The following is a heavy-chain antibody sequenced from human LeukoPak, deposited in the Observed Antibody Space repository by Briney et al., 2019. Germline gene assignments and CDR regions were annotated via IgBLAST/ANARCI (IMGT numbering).Heavy chain of an antibody. Sequence: SETLSLTCTVHRDPIKSKHGSWIPQPPGRGVEWIEHTYDSESTKVNTSLKSRVTIVDRFKNLFSLKLTSVTAADKAVYYCATCRDEVGDYGFMSWGEGTLVTVSS. V-gene: IGHV4-59*13. CDR3: ATCRDEVGDYGFMS. CDR2: TYDSEST. CDR1: RDPIKSKH. J-gene: IGHJ5*02. D-gene: IGHD4-17*01.